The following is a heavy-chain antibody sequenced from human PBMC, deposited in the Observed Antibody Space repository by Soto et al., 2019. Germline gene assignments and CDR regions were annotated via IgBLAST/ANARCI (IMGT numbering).Heavy chain of an antibody. J-gene: IGHJ5*02. Sequence: GGSLRLSCAASGFTFSSYWMHWVRQAPGKGLVWVSRINTDGGTTTYAESVKGRFTISRDNARNTLYLQMNSLRPKDTALYYCVRVGSGTYSWRDPWGQGTMVTVSS. CDR1: GFTFSSYW. CDR2: INTDGGTT. V-gene: IGHV3-74*01. CDR3: VRVGSGTYSWRDP. D-gene: IGHD1-26*01.